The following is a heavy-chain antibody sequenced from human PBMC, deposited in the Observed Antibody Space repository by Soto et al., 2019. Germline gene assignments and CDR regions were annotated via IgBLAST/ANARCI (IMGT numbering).Heavy chain of an antibody. J-gene: IGHJ5*01. CDR3: AKDRGYSSYDNWFDS. Sequence: EVQLLESGGGLVQPGGSLRLSCAASGFTFSSYAMSWVRQAPGQGLEWVSAISGSGGTTYYADSVKGRFTISRDNSENTLYLQMNSLRAEDTAVYYCAKDRGYSSYDNWFDSWGQGTLVTVSS. D-gene: IGHD5-12*01. CDR2: ISGSGGTT. V-gene: IGHV3-23*01. CDR1: GFTFSSYA.